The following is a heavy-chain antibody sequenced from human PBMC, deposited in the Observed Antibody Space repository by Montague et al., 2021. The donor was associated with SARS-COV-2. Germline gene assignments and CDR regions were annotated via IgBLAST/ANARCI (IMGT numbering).Heavy chain of an antibody. CDR2: IYICGST. CDR1: GGSISNYY. Sequence: SETLSLTCTFSGGSISNYYWSWIRQPAGKGLEWIGHIYICGSTNYNPSLTRRVPMSVDTSKNQFSLKLSSVTAADTAVYYCARHRCSSTSCYDYGMDVWGQGTTVTVSS. V-gene: IGHV4-4*07. CDR3: ARHRCSSTSCYDYGMDV. J-gene: IGHJ6*02. D-gene: IGHD2-2*01.